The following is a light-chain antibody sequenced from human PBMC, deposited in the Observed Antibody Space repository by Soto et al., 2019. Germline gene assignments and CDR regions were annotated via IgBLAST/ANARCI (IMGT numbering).Light chain of an antibody. CDR2: AAS. Sequence: DIQMTQSTTSLSASVGDRVTITCRASQGIRNFVAWYQQKPGKPPKLLIYAASTLQSGVPSRFSGSGSGTDFTLAISSLQPEDVATYSCQKYSSVPVFGPGTKVEI. CDR1: QGIRNF. CDR3: QKYSSVPV. J-gene: IGKJ3*01. V-gene: IGKV1-27*01.